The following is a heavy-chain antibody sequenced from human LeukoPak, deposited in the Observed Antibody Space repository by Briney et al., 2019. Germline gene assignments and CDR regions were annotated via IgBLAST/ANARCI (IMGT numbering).Heavy chain of an antibody. CDR1: GGSISSYY. Sequence: PSETLSLTCTVSGGSISSYYWSWIRQPPGKGLEWIGNISYSGSTNYNPSLKSRVTISVDTSKNQFSLKLSSVTAADTAVYYCASSTKQWLVYFDCWGQGTLVTVSS. D-gene: IGHD6-19*01. CDR2: ISYSGST. CDR3: ASSTKQWLVYFDC. V-gene: IGHV4-59*01. J-gene: IGHJ4*02.